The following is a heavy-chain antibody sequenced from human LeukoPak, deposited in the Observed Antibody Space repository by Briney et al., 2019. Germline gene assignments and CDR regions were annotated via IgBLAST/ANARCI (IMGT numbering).Heavy chain of an antibody. CDR2: INPSGGST. D-gene: IGHD1-1*01. CDR3: ARDRGTWNDDGFDY. CDR1: GYTFTSYY. V-gene: IGHV1-46*01. Sequence: ASVKVSCKASGYTFTSYYMHWVRQAPGQGLEWMGIINPSGGSTSYAQKFQGRVTMTRDMSTSTAYMELRSLRSDDTAVYYCARDRGTWNDDGFDYWGQGTLVTVSS. J-gene: IGHJ4*02.